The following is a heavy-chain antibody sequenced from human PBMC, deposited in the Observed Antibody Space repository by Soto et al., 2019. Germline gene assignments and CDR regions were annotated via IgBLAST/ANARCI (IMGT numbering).Heavy chain of an antibody. Sequence: SETLSLTCTVSGGSISGYYWSWIRQPPGKGLEWIGYIYYSGSTNYNPSLKSRVTISVDTSKNQFSLKLSSVTAADTAVYYCARTPEVPYYYYYYMDVWGKGTTVTVSS. J-gene: IGHJ6*03. CDR3: ARTPEVPYYYYYYMDV. D-gene: IGHD1-1*01. CDR2: IYYSGST. CDR1: GGSISGYY. V-gene: IGHV4-59*01.